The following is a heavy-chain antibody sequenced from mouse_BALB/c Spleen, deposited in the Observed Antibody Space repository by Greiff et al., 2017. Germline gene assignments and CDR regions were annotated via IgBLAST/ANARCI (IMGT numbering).Heavy chain of an antibody. J-gene: IGHJ4*01. V-gene: IGHV5-6-3*01. CDR3: ARFNYYGSSYAMDY. CDR1: GFTFSSYG. Sequence: EVQLVESGGGLVQPGGSLKLSCAASGFTFSSYGMSWVRQTPDKRLELVATINSNGGSTYYPDSVKGRFTISRDNAKNTLYLQMSSLKSEDTAMYYCARFNYYGSSYAMDYWGQGTSVTVSS. CDR2: INSNGGST. D-gene: IGHD1-1*01.